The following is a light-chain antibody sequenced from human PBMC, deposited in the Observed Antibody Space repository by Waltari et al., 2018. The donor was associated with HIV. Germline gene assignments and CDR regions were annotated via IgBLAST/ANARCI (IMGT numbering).Light chain of an antibody. V-gene: IGLV3-9*01. J-gene: IGLJ1*01. CDR1: DIGSRH. CDR3: QVWVNFVYV. Sequence: SYDLTQPRSVSVALGQTARVTCGGNDIGSRHVHWYQHKPGQAPVLVIFRDTHRPSEIPARFSGSNSGNTATLTITGAQAGDEADNYCQVWVNFVYVFGPGTEVTVL. CDR2: RDT.